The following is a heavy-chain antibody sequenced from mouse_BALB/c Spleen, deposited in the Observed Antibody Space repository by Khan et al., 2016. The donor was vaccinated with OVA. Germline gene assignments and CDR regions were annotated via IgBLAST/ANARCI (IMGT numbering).Heavy chain of an antibody. V-gene: IGHV1-4*01. D-gene: IGHD1-1*01. CDR1: GYTFTSHT. CDR3: ARTTTEYALDY. J-gene: IGHJ4*01. CDR2: INPRSDYT. Sequence: QVQLPPSGAELARPGASVKMSCKASGYTFTSHTMHWVKQRPGQGLEWIGYINPRSDYTQYNQKFNDKATLTADISSSTAYMQLSSLTSEDSAVCACARTTTEYALDYWGQGTSVTVSS.